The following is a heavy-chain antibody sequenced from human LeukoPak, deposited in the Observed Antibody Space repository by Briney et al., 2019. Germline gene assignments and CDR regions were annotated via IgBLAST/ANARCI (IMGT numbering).Heavy chain of an antibody. J-gene: IGHJ4*02. D-gene: IGHD1-1*01. CDR2: IKSKTDGETT. CDR1: GLIFNNAW. Sequence: GGSLRLSCAASGLIFNNAWMNWVRQAPGKGLEWVGRIKSKTDGETTDYAAFVRGRFTISRDDSKNTLYLQMNSLKAEDTAVYYCTGWKNYWGQGTLVTVSS. V-gene: IGHV3-15*07. CDR3: TGWKNY.